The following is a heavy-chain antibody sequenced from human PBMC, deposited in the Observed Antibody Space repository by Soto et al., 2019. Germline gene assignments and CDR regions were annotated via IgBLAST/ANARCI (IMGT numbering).Heavy chain of an antibody. D-gene: IGHD1-26*01. CDR1: GVSMSSSSFY. J-gene: IGHJ4*02. CDR2: IYYSGST. Sequence: QLHLQESGPGLVKPSETLSLTCSVSGVSMSSSSFYWVWIRQPPGKGLEWIANIYYSGSTYYNSSLKSRVSVSLDTSKNQFSLRLTSVTAADTAMYYCARQRVVGATPFDFWGQGTLVTVSS. V-gene: IGHV4-39*01. CDR3: ARQRVVGATPFDF.